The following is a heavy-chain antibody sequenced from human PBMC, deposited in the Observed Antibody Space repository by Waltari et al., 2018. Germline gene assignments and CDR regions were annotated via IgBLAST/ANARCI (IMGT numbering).Heavy chain of an antibody. CDR3: AKDSEGGRYYDFWSGYYTNDAFDI. CDR1: GFTFSSYA. V-gene: IGHV3-23*01. CDR2: ISGRGGST. J-gene: IGHJ3*02. D-gene: IGHD3-3*01. Sequence: EVQLLESGGGLVQPGGSLRLSCAASGFTFSSYAMSWVRQAPGKGLEWVSAISGRGGSTYYADSVKGRFTISRDNSKNTLYLQMNSLRAEDTAVYYCAKDSEGGRYYDFWSGYYTNDAFDIWGQGTMVTVSS.